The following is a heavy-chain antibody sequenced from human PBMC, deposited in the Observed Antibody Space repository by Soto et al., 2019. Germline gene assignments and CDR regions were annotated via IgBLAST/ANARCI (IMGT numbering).Heavy chain of an antibody. CDR2: IYYSGST. D-gene: IGHD1-26*01. CDR3: ARQIIVGATTRFDY. V-gene: IGHV4-59*01. J-gene: IGHJ4*02. CDR1: GGSISSYY. Sequence: SETLSLTCTVSGGSISSYYWSWIRQPPGKGLEWIGYIYYSGSTNYNPSLKIRVTISVDTSKNQFFLKLSSVTAADTAVYYCARQIIVGATTRFDYWGQGTLVTVSS.